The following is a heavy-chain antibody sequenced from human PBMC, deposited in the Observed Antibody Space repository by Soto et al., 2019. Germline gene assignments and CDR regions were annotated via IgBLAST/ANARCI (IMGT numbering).Heavy chain of an antibody. Sequence: PSETLSLTCTVSGGSISSSSYYWGWIRQPPGKGLEWIGSIYYSGSTYYNPSLKSRVTISVDTSKNQFSLKLSSVTAADTAVYYCARPYGSGSYYTKRYYMDVWGKGTTVTSS. CDR2: IYYSGST. J-gene: IGHJ6*03. CDR3: ARPYGSGSYYTKRYYMDV. V-gene: IGHV4-39*01. CDR1: GGSISSSSYY. D-gene: IGHD3-10*01.